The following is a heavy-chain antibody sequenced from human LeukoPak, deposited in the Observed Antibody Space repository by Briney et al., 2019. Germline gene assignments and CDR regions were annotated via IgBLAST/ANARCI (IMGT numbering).Heavy chain of an antibody. J-gene: IGHJ4*02. Sequence: GGSLRLSCAASGFTFSSYAMSWVRQGPGKGLEWVSAISGSGGSTYYADSVKGRFTISRDNSKNTLYLQMNSLRAEDTAVYYCANSLYGDYAVSPIDYWGQGTLVTVSS. CDR3: ANSLYGDYAVSPIDY. V-gene: IGHV3-23*01. CDR2: ISGSGGST. CDR1: GFTFSSYA. D-gene: IGHD4-17*01.